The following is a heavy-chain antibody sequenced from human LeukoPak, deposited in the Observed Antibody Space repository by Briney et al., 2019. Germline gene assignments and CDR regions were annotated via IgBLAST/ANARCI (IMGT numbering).Heavy chain of an antibody. Sequence: PGGSLRLSCAASGFTFSSYEMNWVRQAPGKGLEWMAFIRSDGSNKYYADSVKGRFTISRDNSKNTLYLQMNSLRAEDTAVYYCATSGRFGELSTYYYYMDVWGKGTTVTISS. CDR3: ATSGRFGELSTYYYYMDV. D-gene: IGHD3-10*01. J-gene: IGHJ6*03. CDR2: IRSDGSNK. V-gene: IGHV3-30*02. CDR1: GFTFSSYE.